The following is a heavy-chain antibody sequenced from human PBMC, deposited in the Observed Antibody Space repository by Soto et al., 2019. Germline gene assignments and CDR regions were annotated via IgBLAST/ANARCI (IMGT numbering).Heavy chain of an antibody. J-gene: IGHJ4*02. CDR1: SGSISSGNW. Sequence: QVQLQESGPGLVKPSETLSLTCAVSSGSISSGNWWSWVRQSPGKGLAWIGEISRSGNTNYRPSLKSLVTISVDKSKNQFSLKMNSVTAADTAVYFCVRNGGYDFDFWCQGTLVTVSS. CDR2: ISRSGNT. D-gene: IGHD5-12*01. CDR3: VRNGGYDFDF. V-gene: IGHV4-4*02.